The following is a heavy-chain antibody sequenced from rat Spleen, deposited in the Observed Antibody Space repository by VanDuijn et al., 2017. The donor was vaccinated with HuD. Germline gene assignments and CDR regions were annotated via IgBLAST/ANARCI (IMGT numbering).Heavy chain of an antibody. D-gene: IGHD1-12*02. Sequence: EVQLVESGGGLVQPGRSLKLSCAASGFTFSNYYMAWVRQAPTKGLEWVAYISTGGGNTYYRDSVRGRFTISRDNAKSALYLQMDSLRSEDTATYYCTTDIYYDGTYSPGGFDYWGQGVMVTVSS. V-gene: IGHV5-27*01. J-gene: IGHJ2*01. CDR3: TTDIYYDGTYSPGGFDY. CDR1: GFTFSNYY. CDR2: ISTGGGNT.